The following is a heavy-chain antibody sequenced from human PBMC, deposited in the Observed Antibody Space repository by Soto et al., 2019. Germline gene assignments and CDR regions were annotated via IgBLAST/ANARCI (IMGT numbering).Heavy chain of an antibody. V-gene: IGHV3-23*01. J-gene: IGHJ6*02. D-gene: IGHD1-26*01. Sequence: GGSLRLSCAASGFTFSSYAMSWVRQAPGKGLEWVSAISGSGGSTYYADSVKGRFTISRDNSKNTLYLQMNSLRAEDTAVYYCANPSYLPDYYYYGMDVWGQGTTVTVSS. CDR2: ISGSGGST. CDR1: GFTFSSYA. CDR3: ANPSYLPDYYYYGMDV.